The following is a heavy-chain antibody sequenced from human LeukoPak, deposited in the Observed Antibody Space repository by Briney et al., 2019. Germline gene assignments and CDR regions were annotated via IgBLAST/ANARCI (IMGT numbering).Heavy chain of an antibody. CDR1: GGSVSSGSYY. CDR3: ARDVLRTGAFDI. CDR2: IYYSGST. V-gene: IGHV4-61*01. J-gene: IGHJ3*02. Sequence: SETLSLTCTVSGGSVSSGSYYWSWIRQPPGKGLEWIGYIYYSGSTNYNPSLKSRVTISVDTSKNQFSLKLSSVTAADTAVYYCARDVLRTGAFDIWGQGTMVTVSS.